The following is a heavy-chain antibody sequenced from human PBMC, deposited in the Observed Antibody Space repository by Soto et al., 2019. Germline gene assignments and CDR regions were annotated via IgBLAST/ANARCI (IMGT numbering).Heavy chain of an antibody. D-gene: IGHD3-22*01. Sequence: GGSLRLSCAASGFTFSNAWMNWVRQAPGKGLEWVGRIKSKTDGGTTDYAAPVKGRFTISRDDSKNKLYLQMNSLKTEDTAVYYCTADYYDSSGPNDAFDIWGQGTMVTVSS. CDR2: IKSKTDGGTT. CDR3: TADYYDSSGPNDAFDI. V-gene: IGHV3-15*07. J-gene: IGHJ3*02. CDR1: GFTFSNAW.